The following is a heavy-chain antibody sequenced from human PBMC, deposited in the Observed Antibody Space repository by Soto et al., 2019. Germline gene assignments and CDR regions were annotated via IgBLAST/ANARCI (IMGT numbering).Heavy chain of an antibody. V-gene: IGHV4-30-4*01. D-gene: IGHD6-6*01. CDR3: ARNRRILAARPRGAFDI. CDR2: IYYSGST. Sequence: SETLSLTCTVSGGSISSGDYYWSWIRQPPGKGLECIEYIYYSGSTYYNPSLKSRVTISVDTSKNQFSLKLSSVTAADTAVYYCARNRRILAARPRGAFDIWGQGTMVTVSS. CDR1: GGSISSGDYY. J-gene: IGHJ3*02.